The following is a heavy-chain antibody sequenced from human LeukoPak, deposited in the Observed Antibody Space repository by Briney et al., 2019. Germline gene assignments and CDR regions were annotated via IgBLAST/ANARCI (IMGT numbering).Heavy chain of an antibody. Sequence: GGSLRLSCAASGFTFSSYLMHWVRQAPGKGLMWVSRINSDGSSISYADSVKGRFTISRDNAKNTLYLQMNSLRAEDTAVYYCAREIVEVPAAIDYWGQGTLVTVSS. J-gene: IGHJ4*02. D-gene: IGHD2-2*01. CDR1: GFTFSSYL. CDR3: AREIVEVPAAIDY. CDR2: INSDGSSI. V-gene: IGHV3-74*01.